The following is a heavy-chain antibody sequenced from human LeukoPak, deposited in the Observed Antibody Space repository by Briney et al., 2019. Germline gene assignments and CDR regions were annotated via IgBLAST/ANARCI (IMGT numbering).Heavy chain of an antibody. J-gene: IGHJ5*02. V-gene: IGHV1-2*02. CDR3: ARAHLIAAAGYNWFDP. CDR2: INPNSGGT. CDR1: GYTFTGVY. D-gene: IGHD6-13*01. Sequence: ASVKVSCKASGYTFTGVYMHWVRQAPGQGLEWMGWINPNSGGTNYAQKFQGRVTMTRDTSISTAYMELSRLRSDDTAVYYCARAHLIAAAGYNWFDPWGQGALVTVSS.